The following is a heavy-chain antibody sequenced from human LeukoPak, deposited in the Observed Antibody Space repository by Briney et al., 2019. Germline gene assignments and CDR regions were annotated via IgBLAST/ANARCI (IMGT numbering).Heavy chain of an antibody. V-gene: IGHV1-46*03. J-gene: IGHJ4*02. CDR2: INPSGDRT. Sequence: ASVKVSCKASGYTFTSYYMHWVQQAPGQGLEWMGIINPSGDRTTYAQRLQGRVTVTRDTSTNTLYMELSSLRSEDTAVYYCAXGHXSGPYSRPFDYWGQGTLVTVSS. CDR1: GYTFTSYY. D-gene: IGHD3-10*01. CDR3: AXGHXSGPYSRPFDY.